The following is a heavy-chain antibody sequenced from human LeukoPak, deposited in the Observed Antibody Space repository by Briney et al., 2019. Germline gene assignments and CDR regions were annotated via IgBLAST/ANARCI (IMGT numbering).Heavy chain of an antibody. Sequence: PGGSLRLSCAASGFTFNNYGMHWVRQAPGKGLEWVTFTSYHGNGQYYADSVQGRFIISRDNSKNTLYLQINSLTIEDTAVYYCAKDVSTGWSFDYWGQGALVTVSS. CDR3: AKDVSTGWSFDY. CDR2: TSYHGNGQ. V-gene: IGHV3-30*02. CDR1: GFTFNNYG. D-gene: IGHD6-19*01. J-gene: IGHJ4*02.